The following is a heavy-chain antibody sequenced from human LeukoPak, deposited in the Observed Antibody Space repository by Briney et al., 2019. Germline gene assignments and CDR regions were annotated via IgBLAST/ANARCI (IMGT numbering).Heavy chain of an antibody. Sequence: ASVKVSCKASEYTFTGYYMHWVRQAPGQGLEWMGWINPNSGGTNYAQKFQGRVTMTRDTSISTAYMELSRLRSDDTAVYYCAGYYYDSSGYHYWGQGTLVTVSS. D-gene: IGHD3-22*01. CDR2: INPNSGGT. CDR1: EYTFTGYY. CDR3: AGYYYDSSGYHY. J-gene: IGHJ4*02. V-gene: IGHV1-2*02.